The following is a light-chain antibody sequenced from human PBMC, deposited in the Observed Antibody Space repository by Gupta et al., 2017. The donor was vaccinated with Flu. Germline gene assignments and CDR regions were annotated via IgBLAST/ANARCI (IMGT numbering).Light chain of an antibody. CDR1: QSVSDH. CDR2: GAS. V-gene: IGKV3-15*01. CDR3: QQYKNWPRT. J-gene: IGKJ1*01. Sequence: IVMTQSPATLSVSPGERATLSCRASQSVSDHLAWYQQKPGQAPRLLIYGASTRATDVPARFSGSGSGTEFTLTITSLQSEDFAVYYCQQYKNWPRTFGQGTQVEIK.